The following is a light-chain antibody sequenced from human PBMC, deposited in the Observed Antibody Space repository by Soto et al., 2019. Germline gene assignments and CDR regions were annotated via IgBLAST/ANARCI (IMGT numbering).Light chain of an antibody. V-gene: IGKV3-15*01. Sequence: EIVMTQSPATLSVSPGERATLSCRASQSVSSNLAWYQQKPGQAPRLLIYGASTRATGIPARFSGSGSGTEFTLTISSLQSEDFAVYYCQQYNNWPPNTFGHGTRLEMK. CDR3: QQYNNWPPNT. CDR2: GAS. CDR1: QSVSSN. J-gene: IGKJ5*01.